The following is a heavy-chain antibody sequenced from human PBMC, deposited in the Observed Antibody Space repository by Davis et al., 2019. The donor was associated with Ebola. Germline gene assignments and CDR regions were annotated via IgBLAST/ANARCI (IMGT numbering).Heavy chain of an antibody. CDR3: ARVVVATKGGYYYYGMDV. V-gene: IGHV3-48*02. CDR2: ISSSSSTI. D-gene: IGHD5-12*01. CDR1: GFTFSISG. J-gene: IGHJ6*02. Sequence: GESLKISCAASGFTFSISGMHWVRQAPGKGLEWVSYISSSSSTIYYADSVKGRFTISRDNAKNSLYLQMNSLRDEDTAVYYCARVVVATKGGYYYYGMDVWGQGTTVTVSS.